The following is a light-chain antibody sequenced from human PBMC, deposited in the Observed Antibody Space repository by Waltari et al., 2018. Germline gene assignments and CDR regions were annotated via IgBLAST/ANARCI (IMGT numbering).Light chain of an antibody. CDR2: EGS. Sequence: QSALTQPASVSGSPGQSITISCTATSSDVGSYNFVSWYQQHPGKAPKLMIYEGSKRPAGGSNRFSGSKSGNTASLTIAGRQAEDEADYCCCSYADKSGYVLGTGTKVTFL. J-gene: IGLJ1*01. CDR1: SSDVGSYNF. V-gene: IGLV2-23*01. CDR3: CSYADKSGYV.